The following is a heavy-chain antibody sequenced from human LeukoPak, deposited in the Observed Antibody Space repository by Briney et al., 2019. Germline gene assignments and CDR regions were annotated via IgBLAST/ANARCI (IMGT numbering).Heavy chain of an antibody. J-gene: IGHJ4*02. Sequence: PGGSLRLSCVASGFTFSTYNMNWVRQAPGKGLEWVSYISGSSTTIYYADSVRGRFTISRDNAKNSLYLQMNSLRAEDTAVYFCARDALFYDSSAYYYDYWGQGTLVTVSS. CDR1: GFTFSTYN. D-gene: IGHD3-22*01. CDR2: ISGSSTTI. V-gene: IGHV3-48*01. CDR3: ARDALFYDSSAYYYDY.